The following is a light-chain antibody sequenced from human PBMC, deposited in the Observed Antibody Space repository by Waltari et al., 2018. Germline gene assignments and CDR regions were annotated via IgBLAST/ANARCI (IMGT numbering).Light chain of an antibody. CDR2: DVS. J-gene: IGLJ3*02. V-gene: IGLV2-11*01. Sequence: QSALTQPRSVSGSPGHSVTIPCTGTSSDVGGSDYVSWYQQYPGKAPKLVIYDVSTRPSGVPDRFSGSKSGNTASLTISGLQAEDEADYNCCSYAGRATWAFGGGTKLTVL. CDR3: CSYAGRATWA. CDR1: SSDVGGSDY.